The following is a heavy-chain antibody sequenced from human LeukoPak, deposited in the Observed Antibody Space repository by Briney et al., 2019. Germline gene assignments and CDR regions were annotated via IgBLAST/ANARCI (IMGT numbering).Heavy chain of an antibody. V-gene: IGHV4-34*01. CDR3: ARLGYCSSTSCFPDAFDI. Sequence: PSETLSLTCTVSGGSISSYYWSWIRQPPGKGLEWIGEINYSGSTNYNPSLKSRVTISVDTSKNQFSLKLSSVTAADTAVYYCARLGYCSSTSCFPDAFDIWGQGTMVTVSS. D-gene: IGHD2-2*01. CDR1: GGSISSYY. CDR2: INYSGST. J-gene: IGHJ3*02.